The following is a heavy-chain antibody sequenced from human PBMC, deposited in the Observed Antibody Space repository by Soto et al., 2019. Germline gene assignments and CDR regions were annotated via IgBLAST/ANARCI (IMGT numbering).Heavy chain of an antibody. D-gene: IGHD5-12*01. CDR2: IIPIFGTA. V-gene: IGHV1-69*06. CDR1: GGTFSSYA. J-gene: IGHJ5*02. CDR3: ARDSNDSGYDSVFVFDP. Sequence: QVQLVQSGAEVKKPGSSVKVSCKASGGTFSSYAISWVRQAPGQGLEWMGGIIPIFGTANYAQKFQGRVTMTTDTSTSTAYMELRSLRSDDTAVYYCARDSNDSGYDSVFVFDPWGQGTLVTVSS.